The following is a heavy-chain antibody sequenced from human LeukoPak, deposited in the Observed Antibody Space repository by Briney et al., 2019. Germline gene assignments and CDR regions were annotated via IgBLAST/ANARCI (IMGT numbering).Heavy chain of an antibody. D-gene: IGHD4-17*01. J-gene: IGHJ6*03. CDR3: ARERAGTTVTTKYYYYMDV. V-gene: IGHV1-69*06. CDR2: VIPIFGTA. CDR1: GGTFNNYA. Sequence: SVTVSCMASGGTFNNYAISWVRQAPGQGLEGMGGVIPIFGTATYAQKFQGRVTITADKSTSTAYMELSSLRSEDTAVYYCARERAGTTVTTKYYYYMDVWGKGTTVTVSS.